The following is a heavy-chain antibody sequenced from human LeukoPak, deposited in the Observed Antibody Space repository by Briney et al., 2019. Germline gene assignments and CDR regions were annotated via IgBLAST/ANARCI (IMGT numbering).Heavy chain of an antibody. CDR3: ARDGYSSSWRADYYYYGMDV. V-gene: IGHV1-2*02. Sequence: ASVKVSCKASGYTFTSYDINWVRQATGQGLEWMGWINPNSGVTNYAQKFQVRVTMTRDTSISTAYMELSRLRSDDTAVYYCARDGYSSSWRADYYYYGMDVWGQGTTVTVSS. D-gene: IGHD6-13*01. CDR2: INPNSGVT. CDR1: GYTFTSYD. J-gene: IGHJ6*02.